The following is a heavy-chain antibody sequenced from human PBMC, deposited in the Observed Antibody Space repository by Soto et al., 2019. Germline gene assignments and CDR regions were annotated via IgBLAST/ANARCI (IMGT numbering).Heavy chain of an antibody. D-gene: IGHD6-13*01. CDR1: GGPFSGYY. Sequence: QVQLQQWGAGLLKPSETLSLTCAVYGGPFSGYYWSWIRQPPGKGLEWIGEINHVGGTNYNPSLKSRLTISVDTSKNQFSLKVNSVTAADTAVYYCARGQKGYSSSWYVDWGQGTPVTVSS. V-gene: IGHV4-34*01. CDR3: ARGQKGYSSSWYVD. CDR2: INHVGGT. J-gene: IGHJ4*02.